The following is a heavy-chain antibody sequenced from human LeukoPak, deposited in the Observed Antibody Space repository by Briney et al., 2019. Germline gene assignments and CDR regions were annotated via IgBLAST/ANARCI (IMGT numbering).Heavy chain of an antibody. J-gene: IGHJ5*02. D-gene: IGHD3-22*01. Sequence: SETLSLTCTVSGGSISSSSYYWGWIRQPPGKGLEWLGSIYYSVSTYYNPSLKSRVTISVDTSKNQFSLKLSSVTAADTAVYYCARRGDSSGYYNWFDPWGQGTLVTVSS. CDR3: ARRGDSSGYYNWFDP. CDR1: GGSISSSSYY. CDR2: IYYSVST. V-gene: IGHV4-39*01.